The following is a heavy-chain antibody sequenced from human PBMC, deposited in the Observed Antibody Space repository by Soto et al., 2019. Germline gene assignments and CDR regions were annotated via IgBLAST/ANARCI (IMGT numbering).Heavy chain of an antibody. D-gene: IGHD2-8*01. V-gene: IGHV3-30*18. J-gene: IGHJ4*02. Sequence: QVQLVESGGRVVQPGKSLRLSCGASGFDFRNYVLHWVRQAPGKGLEWVAVMSYDGGDIYYADSVKGRFTISRDNSKITLYLQMNSLRPEDTAVYYCAKVREDVVLLVALDNWGQGTPVTVSS. CDR3: AKVREDVVLLVALDN. CDR1: GFDFRNYV. CDR2: MSYDGGDI.